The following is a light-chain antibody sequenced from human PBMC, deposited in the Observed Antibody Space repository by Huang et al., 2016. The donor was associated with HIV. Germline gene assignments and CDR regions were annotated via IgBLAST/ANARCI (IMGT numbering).Light chain of an antibody. J-gene: IGKJ2*01. CDR2: GAS. CDR3: QQYGRSYT. V-gene: IGKV3-20*01. Sequence: EIVLTQSPGTLSLSPGERATLSCRASQSVVSNYLAWYQQKPVQAPRLLIHGASSRVTGIPDRFSGSGSGTDFTLTISRLEPEDFAVYFCQQYGRSYTFGQGTKLEIK. CDR1: QSVVSNY.